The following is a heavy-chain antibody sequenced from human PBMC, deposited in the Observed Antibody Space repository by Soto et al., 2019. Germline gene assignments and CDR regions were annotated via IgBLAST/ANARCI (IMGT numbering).Heavy chain of an antibody. Sequence: QVQLVQSGAEEKKPGASVKLSCKASGYIFTSYAMQWVRQAPGQRLEWMGWINAGNGNTKYSQKFQGRVTITRDTSASTAYMELSSLRFEDTAVYYCARGFNYGSGDYWGPGTLVTVSS. V-gene: IGHV1-3*05. D-gene: IGHD3-10*01. CDR2: INAGNGNT. CDR3: ARGFNYGSGDY. J-gene: IGHJ4*02. CDR1: GYIFTSYA.